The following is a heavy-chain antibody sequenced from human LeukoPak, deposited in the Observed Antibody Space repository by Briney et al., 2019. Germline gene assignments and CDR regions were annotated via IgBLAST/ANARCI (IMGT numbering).Heavy chain of an antibody. D-gene: IGHD5-18*01. CDR2: IIPIFGTA. V-gene: IGHV1-69*05. Sequence: ASVKVSCKASGGTFSSYAISWVRQAPGQGLGWMGRIIPIFGTANYAQKFQGRVTITTDESTSTAYMELSSLRSEDTAVYYCARGPPTAMVTGFDYWGQGTLVTVSS. CDR3: ARGPPTAMVTGFDY. CDR1: GGTFSSYA. J-gene: IGHJ4*02.